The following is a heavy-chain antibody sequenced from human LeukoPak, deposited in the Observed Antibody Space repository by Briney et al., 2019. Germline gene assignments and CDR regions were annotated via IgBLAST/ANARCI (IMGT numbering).Heavy chain of an antibody. CDR1: GGSISTYY. D-gene: IGHD5-18*01. CDR2: SSYGNT. J-gene: IGHJ5*02. V-gene: IGHV4-59*01. CDR3: ARDKAHSYGRYFDP. Sequence: SETLSLTCSVSGGSISTYYWNWIRQTPAKGLEWIGHSSYGNTDYNPSLKTRVTISVDTSKNQFYLKLTSVTAADTAVYYCARDKAHSYGRYFDPWGQGALVTVSS.